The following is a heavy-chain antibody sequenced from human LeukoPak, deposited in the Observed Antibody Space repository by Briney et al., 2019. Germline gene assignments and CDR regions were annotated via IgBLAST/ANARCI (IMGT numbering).Heavy chain of an antibody. CDR2: ISSSGSTI. Sequence: GGSLRLSCAASGFTFSSYEMNWVRQAPGKGLEWVSYISSSGSTIYYADSVKGRFTISRDNAKNSLYLQMNSLRAEDTAVYYCAREISLWDAFDIWGQGTMVTVSS. J-gene: IGHJ3*02. CDR1: GFTFSSYE. CDR3: AREISLWDAFDI. V-gene: IGHV3-48*03.